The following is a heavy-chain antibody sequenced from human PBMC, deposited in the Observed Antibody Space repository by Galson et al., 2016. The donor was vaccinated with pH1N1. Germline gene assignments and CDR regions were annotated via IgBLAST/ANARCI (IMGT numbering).Heavy chain of an antibody. D-gene: IGHD6-19*01. Sequence: SVKVSCKASGYTFTGYYMHWVRQAPGQGLEWMGWINPNSGGTNYAQKFQGRVTMTRDTSINTVYMELNSLRSNDTAVYFCVRISGGWYSGYWAQGTLVTVSS. V-gene: IGHV1-2*02. CDR3: VRISGGWYSGY. CDR1: GYTFTGYY. CDR2: INPNSGGT. J-gene: IGHJ4*02.